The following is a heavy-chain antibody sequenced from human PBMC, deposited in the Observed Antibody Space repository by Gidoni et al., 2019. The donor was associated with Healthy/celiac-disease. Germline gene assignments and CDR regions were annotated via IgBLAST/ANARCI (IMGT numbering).Heavy chain of an antibody. CDR1: GGSISSGGYY. CDR2: IYYSGST. CDR3: ARGHCSGGSCSIPLDY. D-gene: IGHD2-15*01. J-gene: IGHJ4*02. Sequence: QVQLQESGPGLVKPSQTLSLTCTVSGGSISSGGYYWSWIRQHPGKGLEWIGYIYYSGSTYYNPSLKSRVTISVETSKNQFSLKLSSVTAADTAVYYCARGHCSGGSCSIPLDYWGQGTLVTVSS. V-gene: IGHV4-31*03.